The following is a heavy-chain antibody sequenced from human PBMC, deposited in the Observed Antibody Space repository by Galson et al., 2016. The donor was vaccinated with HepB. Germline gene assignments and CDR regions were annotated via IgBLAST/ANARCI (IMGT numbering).Heavy chain of an antibody. J-gene: IGHJ3*01. CDR1: GLTFSDYY. CDR2: ISSRSSTI. Sequence: SLRLSCAASGLTFSDYYMNWIRQAPGKGLEWISYISSRSSTIYYADSVKGRFTISRDNAKNSLFLQMNSLRAEDTAVYYCVRGGDTVIGAAFDVWGQGTMVTVSS. V-gene: IGHV3-11*04. D-gene: IGHD5-18*01. CDR3: VRGGDTVIGAAFDV.